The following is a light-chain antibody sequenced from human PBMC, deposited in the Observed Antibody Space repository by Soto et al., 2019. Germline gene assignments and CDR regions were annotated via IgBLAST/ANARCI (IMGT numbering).Light chain of an antibody. CDR2: GAS. Sequence: EIVLTQSPATLSVSPGERVTLSCRASQSVDINLAWYQQKTGQAPRLLIYGASTRATDRSGTFSGRGSGTEFTLTISNVRPEDFAVYYCQQYRSWPRTFDQGTKVEIK. CDR3: QQYRSWPRT. V-gene: IGKV3-15*01. J-gene: IGKJ1*01. CDR1: QSVDIN.